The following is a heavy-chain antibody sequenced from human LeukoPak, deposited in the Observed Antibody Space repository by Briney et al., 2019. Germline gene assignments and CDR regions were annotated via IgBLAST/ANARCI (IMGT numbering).Heavy chain of an antibody. CDR2: INAGIGNT. J-gene: IGHJ4*02. Sequence: ASVTVSCTASGYTFTNFAIHWVRQAPGQRLEWMGWINAGIGNTKYSQKFQGRVTITRDTSASTAYMELSSLRSEDTAVYYCAREGRLGYGDYAFDYWGQGTLVTVSS. CDR1: GYTFTNFA. D-gene: IGHD4-17*01. CDR3: AREGRLGYGDYAFDY. V-gene: IGHV1-3*01.